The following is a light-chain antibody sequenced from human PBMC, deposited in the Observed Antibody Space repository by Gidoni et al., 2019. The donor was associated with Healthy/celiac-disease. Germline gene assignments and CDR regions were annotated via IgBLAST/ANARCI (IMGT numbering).Light chain of an antibody. V-gene: IGKV3-20*01. CDR1: QSVSSSY. CDR2: GAS. CDR3: QQYGSSPVS. J-gene: IGKJ2*03. Sequence: EIVLTQSPGTLSLSPGERATLSCRASQSVSSSYLAWYQQKPGQAPRLLIYGASSRAPGIPDRFSGSGSGTDFTLTISRLEPEDFAVYYCQQYGSSPVSFGQGTKLEIK.